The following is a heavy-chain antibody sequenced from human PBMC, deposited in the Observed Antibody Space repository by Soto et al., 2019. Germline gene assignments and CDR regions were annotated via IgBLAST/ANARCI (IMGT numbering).Heavy chain of an antibody. J-gene: IGHJ4*02. V-gene: IGHV3-66*01. CDR3: AVGPKRGY. CDR1: GFTVSNNY. CDR2: IYSSGGT. Sequence: VQLVESGGDLVQPGGSLRLSCAASGFTVSNNYMSWVRQAPGKGLEWVSLIYSSGGTYYADSVKGRFTISRDNSRNTLYLQMNGLRVEDTAVYYCAVGPKRGYWGQGTLVTVSP. D-gene: IGHD3-10*01.